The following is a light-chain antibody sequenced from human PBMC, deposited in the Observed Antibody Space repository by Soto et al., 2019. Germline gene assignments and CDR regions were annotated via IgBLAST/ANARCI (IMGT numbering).Light chain of an antibody. J-gene: IGKJ5*01. Sequence: DIQMTQSPSSLSASVGDRVTITCLTSQNINKYLSWYQQKLGKAPKLLIYATSTLQSGVPSRFSGSGSGTDFTLTISTLQPEDFATYYCLQTYSTPRTFGQGTRLEIK. CDR2: ATS. CDR1: QNINKY. CDR3: LQTYSTPRT. V-gene: IGKV1-39*01.